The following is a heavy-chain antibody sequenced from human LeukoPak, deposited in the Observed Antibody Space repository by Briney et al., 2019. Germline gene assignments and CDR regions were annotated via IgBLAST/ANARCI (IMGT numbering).Heavy chain of an antibody. CDR2: IKQDGSEK. D-gene: IGHD5-18*01. J-gene: IGHJ6*03. V-gene: IGHV3-7*03. CDR1: GFTFSRYW. CDR3: ARASKGYSYGYGYYYYYMDV. Sequence: GGSLRLSCAASGFTFSRYWMSWVRQAPGKGLEWVANIKQDGSEKYYVDSMKGRFTISRDNAKNSLYLQMNSLRAEDTAVYYCARASKGYSYGYGYYYYYMDVWGKGTTVTISS.